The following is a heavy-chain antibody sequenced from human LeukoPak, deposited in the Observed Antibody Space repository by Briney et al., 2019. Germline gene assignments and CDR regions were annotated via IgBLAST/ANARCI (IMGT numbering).Heavy chain of an antibody. CDR3: ASTYSSGWYYNWFDP. CDR2: IIPIFGTA. D-gene: IGHD6-19*01. CDR1: GGTFSIYA. V-gene: IGHV1-69*01. Sequence: ASVTVSCTASGGTFSIYAISWVRQAPGQGLEWMGGIIPIFGTANYAQKFQGRVTITADESTSTAYMELSSLRSEDTAVYYCASTYSSGWYYNWFDPWGQGTLVTVSS. J-gene: IGHJ5*02.